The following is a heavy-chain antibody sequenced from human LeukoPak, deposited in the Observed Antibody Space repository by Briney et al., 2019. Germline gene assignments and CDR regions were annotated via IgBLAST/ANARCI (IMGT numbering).Heavy chain of an antibody. D-gene: IGHD2-21*02. CDR2: ISGSGGST. CDR1: GFTFSSYA. Sequence: GGSLRLSCAASGFTFSSYAMSWVRQAPGKGLEWVSAISGSGGSTSYAACVKGRFNISSDNSTNTLYLQLNSLRDEDTAVYYGAKNQRVTAPREAFDIWGQGTMVTVSS. J-gene: IGHJ3*02. V-gene: IGHV3-23*01. CDR3: AKNQRVTAPREAFDI.